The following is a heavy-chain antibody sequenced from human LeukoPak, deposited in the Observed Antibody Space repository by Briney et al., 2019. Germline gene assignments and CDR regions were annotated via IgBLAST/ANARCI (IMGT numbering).Heavy chain of an antibody. V-gene: IGHV3-7*04. J-gene: IGHJ4*02. CDR2: INKDGGEK. CDR3: TRVGYIDEGIDY. D-gene: IGHD5-24*01. CDR1: GFTFSSYT. Sequence: GGSLRLSCAASGFTFSSYTMNWVRQAPGKGLEWVANINKDGGEKYYVDSVKGRFTISRDNAKNSLYLQMNSLGAEDTAIYYCTRVGYIDEGIDYWGQGTLVTVSS.